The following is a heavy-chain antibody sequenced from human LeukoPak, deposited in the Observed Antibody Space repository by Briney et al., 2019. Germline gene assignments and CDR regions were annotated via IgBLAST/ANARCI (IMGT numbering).Heavy chain of an antibody. CDR3: ARVDSSGYYSPFWY. J-gene: IGHJ4*02. Sequence: VASVTLSFTATGYTFTVYYMHWVRHGQGQGLEWVGWSNPNSGGTNYAQKFQGRVTITRDTSISTAYMELSRLRSDDTAVYYCARVDSSGYYSPFWYWGQGTLVTVSS. V-gene: IGHV1-2*02. D-gene: IGHD3-22*01. CDR1: GYTFTVYY. CDR2: SNPNSGGT.